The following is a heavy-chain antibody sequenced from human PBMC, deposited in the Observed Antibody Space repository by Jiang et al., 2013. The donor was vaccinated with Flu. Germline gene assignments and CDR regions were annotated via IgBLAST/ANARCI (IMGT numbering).Heavy chain of an antibody. CDR2: IRYDGSNK. J-gene: IGHJ6*02. V-gene: IGHV3-30*02. D-gene: IGHD3-10*01. CDR3: AKEVQMTEVRGVIISPPYYYYGMDV. CDR1: GFTFSSYG. Sequence: SCAASGFTFSSYGMHWVRQAPGKGLEWVAFIRYDGSNKYYADSVKGRFTISRDNSKNTLYLQMNSLRAEDTAVYYCAKEVQMTEVRGVIISPPYYYYGMDVWGQGTTVTVSS.